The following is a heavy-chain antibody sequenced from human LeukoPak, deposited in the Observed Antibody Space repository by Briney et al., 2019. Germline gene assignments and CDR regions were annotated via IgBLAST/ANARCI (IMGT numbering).Heavy chain of an antibody. CDR2: INPNSGGT. Sequence: GASVQGSCKASGYTFTGYYMHWVRQAPGQGLEWMGWINPNSGGTNYAQKFQGRVTMTRDTSISTAYMELSRLRSDDTAVYYCARSYTAEYFQHWGQGTLVTVSS. D-gene: IGHD4-11*01. V-gene: IGHV1-2*02. J-gene: IGHJ1*01. CDR3: ARSYTAEYFQH. CDR1: GYTFTGYY.